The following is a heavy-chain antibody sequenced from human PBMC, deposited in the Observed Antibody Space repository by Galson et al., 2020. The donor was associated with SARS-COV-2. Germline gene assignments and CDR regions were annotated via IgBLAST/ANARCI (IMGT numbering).Heavy chain of an antibody. CDR1: GFTLSSYW. CDR3: ARGYGGNSLGWFDP. CDR2: INSDGSST. J-gene: IGHJ5*02. D-gene: IGHD2-21*02. Sequence: GGSLRLSCEASGFTLSSYWMHWVRQAPGKGLVWVSRINSDGSSTLYADSVKGRFTISRDNAKNTLYLQMNSLRAEDTAVYYCARGYGGNSLGWFDPWGQGTLVTVSS. V-gene: IGHV3-74*01.